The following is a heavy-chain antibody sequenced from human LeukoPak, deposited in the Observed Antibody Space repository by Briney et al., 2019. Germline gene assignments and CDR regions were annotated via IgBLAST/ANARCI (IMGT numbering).Heavy chain of an antibody. D-gene: IGHD1-20*01. V-gene: IGHV4-39*01. J-gene: IGHJ4*02. Sequence: SETLSLTCTVSGGSISSYYWGWIRQPPGKGLEWIGSIYYSGSTYYNPSLKSRVTISVDTSKNQFSLKLSSVTAADTAVYYCARLLLVYGPYYFDYWGQGTLVTVSS. CDR2: IYYSGST. CDR1: GGSISSYY. CDR3: ARLLLVYGPYYFDY.